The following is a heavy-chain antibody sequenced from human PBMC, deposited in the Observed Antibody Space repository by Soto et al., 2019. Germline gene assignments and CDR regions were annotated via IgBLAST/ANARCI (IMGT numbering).Heavy chain of an antibody. CDR3: ATPRMYSGSYYYGMDV. CDR2: INPSGGST. Sequence: GASVKVSCKASGYIFTFYYMHWVRQAPGQGLEWMGIINPSGGSTAYAQKFQGRVTMTRDTSTSTVYMELSSLRSEDTAVYYCATPRMYSGSYYYGMDVWGQGTKVTVSS. D-gene: IGHD1-26*01. CDR1: GYIFTFYY. V-gene: IGHV1-46*01. J-gene: IGHJ6*02.